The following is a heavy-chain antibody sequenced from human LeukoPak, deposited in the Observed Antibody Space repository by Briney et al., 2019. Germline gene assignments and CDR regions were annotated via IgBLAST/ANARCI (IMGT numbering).Heavy chain of an antibody. CDR2: IYTSGST. Sequence: TSQTLSLTCTVSGGSISSGSYYWSWIRQPAGKGLEWIGRIYTSGSTNYNPSLKSRVTISVDTSKNQFSLKLSPVTAADTAVYYCARDWIVGAGHDAFDIWGQGTMVTVSS. CDR3: ARDWIVGAGHDAFDI. CDR1: GGSISSGSYY. D-gene: IGHD1-26*01. J-gene: IGHJ3*02. V-gene: IGHV4-61*02.